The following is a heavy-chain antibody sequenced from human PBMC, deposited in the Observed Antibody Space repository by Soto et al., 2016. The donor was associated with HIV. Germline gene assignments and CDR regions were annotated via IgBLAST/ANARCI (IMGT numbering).Heavy chain of an antibody. Sequence: EVQLVESGGGLVQPGGSLRLSCAASGFTFSNYWIHWVRQAPGKGLVWVSRIDSDGTTTNYADSVKGRFTISRDNAKNTLYLQMNSLRAEDTAIYYCTKGGPSGSYFSFDYVGPGNPGHRLL. CDR1: GFTFSNYW. V-gene: IGHV3-74*01. D-gene: IGHD1-26*01. J-gene: IGHJ4*02. CDR2: IDSDGTTT. CDR3: TKGGPSGSYFSFDY.